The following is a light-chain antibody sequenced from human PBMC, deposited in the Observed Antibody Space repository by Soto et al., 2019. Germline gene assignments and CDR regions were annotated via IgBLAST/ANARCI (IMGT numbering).Light chain of an antibody. CDR1: QGISSY. Sequence: DIQLTQSPSFLSASVGDRVTITCRASQGISSYLAWYQQKPGKAPELLIYATSTLQSGVPSRFSGRGSGTEFPLTISSLQPEDFATYYCQRLNSYPLMYTFGQGTKVDI. CDR3: QRLNSYPLMYT. CDR2: ATS. V-gene: IGKV1-9*01. J-gene: IGKJ2*01.